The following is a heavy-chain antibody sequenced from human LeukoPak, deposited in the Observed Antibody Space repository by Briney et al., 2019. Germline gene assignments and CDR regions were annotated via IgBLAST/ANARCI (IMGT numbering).Heavy chain of an antibody. D-gene: IGHD2-2*01. V-gene: IGHV1-18*01. Sequence: GASVKVSCKASGYTFTSYGISWVRQAPGQGLEWMGWISAYNGNTNYAQKLQGRVTMTTDTSTSTAYMELRSLRSDDTAVYYCARACSSTCCLYYYGMDVWGQGTTVTVSS. J-gene: IGHJ6*02. CDR3: ARACSSTCCLYYYGMDV. CDR2: ISAYNGNT. CDR1: GYTFTSYG.